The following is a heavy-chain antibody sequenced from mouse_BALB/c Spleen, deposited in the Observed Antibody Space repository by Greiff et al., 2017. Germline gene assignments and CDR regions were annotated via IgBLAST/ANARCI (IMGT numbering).Heavy chain of an antibody. CDR3: ARQLRHWYFDV. CDR2: ISNGGGST. J-gene: IGHJ1*01. CDR1: GFTFSSYT. D-gene: IGHD1-1*01. Sequence: EVKLVESGGGLVQPGGSLKLSCAASGFTFSSYTMSWVRQTPEKRLEWVAYISNGGGSTYYPDTVKGRFTISRDNAKNTLYLQMSSLKSEDTAMYYCARQLRHWYFDVWGAGTTVTVSS. V-gene: IGHV5-12-2*01.